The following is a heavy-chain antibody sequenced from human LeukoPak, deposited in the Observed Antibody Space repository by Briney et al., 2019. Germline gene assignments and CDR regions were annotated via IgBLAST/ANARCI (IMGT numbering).Heavy chain of an antibody. V-gene: IGHV3-30*02. CDR3: AKDSIGTGTFDY. D-gene: IGHD1-1*01. J-gene: IGHJ4*02. Sequence: GGSLRLSCAASGFTFSSYGMHWVRQAPGKGLEWVASIRYDGSNEYYADSVKGRFTISRDNSQNTLYLQMNSLRAEDTAVYYCAKDSIGTGTFDYWGQGTLVTVSS. CDR1: GFTFSSYG. CDR2: IRYDGSNE.